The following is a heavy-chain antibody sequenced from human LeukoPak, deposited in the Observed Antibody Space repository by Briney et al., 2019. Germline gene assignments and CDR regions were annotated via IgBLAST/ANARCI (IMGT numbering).Heavy chain of an antibody. CDR1: GFTFSSYA. CDR3: AREGPYSYGSPDY. D-gene: IGHD5-18*01. J-gene: IGHJ4*02. CDR2: MSGSGGST. V-gene: IGHV3-23*01. Sequence: GGSLRLSCAASGFTFSSYAMSWVRQAPGKGLEWVSAMSGSGGSTYYADSVKGRFTISRDNAKNSLYLQMNSLRAEDTAVYYCAREGPYSYGSPDYWGQGTLVTVSS.